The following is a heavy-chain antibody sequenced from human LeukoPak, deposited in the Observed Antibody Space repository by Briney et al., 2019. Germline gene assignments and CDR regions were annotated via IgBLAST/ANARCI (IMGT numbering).Heavy chain of an antibody. CDR1: GYTFTSYA. CDR3: AAVAGLGNAFDI. J-gene: IGHJ3*02. CDR2: INPNSGGT. D-gene: IGHD6-19*01. Sequence: GASVKVSCKASGYTFTSYAMNWVRQAPGQGLEWMGWINPNSGGTNYAQKFQGRVTMTRDTSISTAYMELSRLRSDDTAVYYCAAVAGLGNAFDIWGRGTMVTVSS. V-gene: IGHV1-2*02.